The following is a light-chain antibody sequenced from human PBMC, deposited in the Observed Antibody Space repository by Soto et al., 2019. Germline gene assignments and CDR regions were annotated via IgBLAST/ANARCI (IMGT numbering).Light chain of an antibody. CDR1: NIGSKS. CDR2: DDS. J-gene: IGLJ3*02. Sequence: SYELTQPPSVSVAPGQTARITCGGNNIGSKSVHWYQQKPGQAPVLVVYDDSDRPSGVSDCFSGSKSGNTASLTISGLQAGDEADYYCCSFAGSSTFWVFGGGTKVTVL. V-gene: IGLV3-21*02. CDR3: CSFAGSSTFWV.